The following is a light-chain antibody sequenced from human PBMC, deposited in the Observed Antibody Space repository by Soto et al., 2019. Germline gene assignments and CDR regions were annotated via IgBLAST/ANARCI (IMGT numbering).Light chain of an antibody. CDR1: TSTIGSKT. J-gene: IGLJ2*01. CDR3: AAWNDSLNGVV. V-gene: IGLV1-44*01. Sequence: QSVLTQSPSAFGTPGQRVTISCSGSTSTIGSKTLNWYQQLPGSAPKLLIYTTNQRPSGVPDRFSGSKSGTSASLAISGLQSEDEAHYYCAAWNDSLNGVVFGGGTQLTVL. CDR2: TTN.